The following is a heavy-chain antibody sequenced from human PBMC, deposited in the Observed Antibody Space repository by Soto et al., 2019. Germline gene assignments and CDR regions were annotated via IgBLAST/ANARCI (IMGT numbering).Heavy chain of an antibody. Sequence: SETLSLTCAVYGGSFSGYYWTWIRQPPGTGLEWIGEINHSGSTNYNPSLKSRVTISVDTSKNQFSLKLTSVTAADTAVYYCARDKITGLIDYWGQVTLVTVSS. CDR2: INHSGST. CDR1: GGSFSGYY. J-gene: IGHJ4*02. CDR3: ARDKITGLIDY. V-gene: IGHV4-34*01. D-gene: IGHD2-8*02.